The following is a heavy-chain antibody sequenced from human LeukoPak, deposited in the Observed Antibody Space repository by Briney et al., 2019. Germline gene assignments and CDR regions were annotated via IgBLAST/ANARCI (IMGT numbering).Heavy chain of an antibody. CDR1: GGTFSSYA. CDR3: ARVSKAVAGYFDY. J-gene: IGHJ4*02. CDR2: IIPIFGIA. V-gene: IGHV1-69*04. D-gene: IGHD6-19*01. Sequence: ASVKVSCKASGGTFSSYAISWVRQAPGQGLEWMGRIIPIFGIANYAQKFQGRVTITADKSTSTAYMELSSLRSEDTAVYYCARVSKAVAGYFDYWGQGTLVTVSS.